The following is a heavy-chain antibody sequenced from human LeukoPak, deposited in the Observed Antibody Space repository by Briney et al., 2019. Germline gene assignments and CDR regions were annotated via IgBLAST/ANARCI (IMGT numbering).Heavy chain of an antibody. CDR2: ISASGGTT. Sequence: GGSLRLSCAASGFPYSSNAMSWVRQAPGKGLEWVSAISASGGTTYYADSVKGRFTISRDNSKNTLYLQMNTLRAEDTAVYYCAKDRGYSSSSESDYWGQGTLVTVSS. CDR1: GFPYSSNA. J-gene: IGHJ4*02. V-gene: IGHV3-23*01. D-gene: IGHD6-6*01. CDR3: AKDRGYSSSSESDY.